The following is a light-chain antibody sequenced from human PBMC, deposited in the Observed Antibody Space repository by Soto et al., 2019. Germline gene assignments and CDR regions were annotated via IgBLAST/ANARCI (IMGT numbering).Light chain of an antibody. CDR1: QSVSSSY. J-gene: IGKJ3*01. V-gene: IGKV3-20*01. CDR3: QQYGSSPLFT. Sequence: EIVLTQSPGTLSLSPGERATLSCRASQSVSSSYLAWFQQKPGQAPRLLIYGASGRATDIPDRFSGSGSGTDFSPTISRLEPEAFAVSYCQQYGSSPLFTFGPGTKVDIK. CDR2: GAS.